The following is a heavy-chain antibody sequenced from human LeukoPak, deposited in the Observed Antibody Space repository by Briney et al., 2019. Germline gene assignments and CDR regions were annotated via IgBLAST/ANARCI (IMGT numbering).Heavy chain of an antibody. CDR1: GGSISSGTYY. V-gene: IGHV4-39*07. CDR2: IYHSGST. CDR3: ARDRKYYYHMDV. J-gene: IGHJ6*03. D-gene: IGHD1-14*01. Sequence: PSETLSLTCTVSGGSISSGTYYWGWIRQPPGKGLEWIGSIYHSGSTYYNPSLKSRVTISVDTSKNQFSLELSSLTAADTAVYYCARDRKYYYHMDVWGKGTTVTVSS.